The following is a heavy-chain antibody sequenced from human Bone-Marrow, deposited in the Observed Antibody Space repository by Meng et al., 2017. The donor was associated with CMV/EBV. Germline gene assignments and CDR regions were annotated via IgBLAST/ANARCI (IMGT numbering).Heavy chain of an antibody. V-gene: IGHV4-61*01. CDR1: GGSISSSSYY. Sequence: GSLRLSCTVSGGSISSSSYYWVWIRQPPGKGLEWIGYIYYSGSTNYNPSLKSRVTISVDTSKNQFSLKLSSVTAADTAVYYCAREIAAGANWFDPWGQGTLVTVSS. CDR3: AREIAAGANWFDP. D-gene: IGHD6-13*01. J-gene: IGHJ5*02. CDR2: IYYSGST.